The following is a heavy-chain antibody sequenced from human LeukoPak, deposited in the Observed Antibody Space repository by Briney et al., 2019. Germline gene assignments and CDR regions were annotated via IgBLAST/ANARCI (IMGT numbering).Heavy chain of an antibody. Sequence: SETLSLTCTVSGGSISSGGYYWSWIRQHPGKGLEWIGYIYYSGSTYYNPSLKSRVTISVDTSKNQFSLKLSSVTAADTAVYYCARDLGHYYYDSSGYQDWGQGTLVTVSP. D-gene: IGHD3-22*01. CDR2: IYYSGST. J-gene: IGHJ4*02. CDR1: GGSISSGGYY. CDR3: ARDLGHYYYDSSGYQD. V-gene: IGHV4-31*03.